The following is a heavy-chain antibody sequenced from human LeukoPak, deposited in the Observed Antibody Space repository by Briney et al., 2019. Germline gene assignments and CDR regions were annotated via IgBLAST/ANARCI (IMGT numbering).Heavy chain of an antibody. J-gene: IGHJ4*02. CDR2: ISSGSSTI. CDR3: ARDRYYDSSGSGGFDY. V-gene: IGHV3-48*01. CDR1: GFTFSSYS. Sequence: PGGSLRLSCAASGFTFSSYSMNWVRQAPGKGLEWVSYISSGSSTIYYADSVEGRFTISRDNAKNTLYLQMNSLRAEDTAVYYCARDRYYDSSGSGGFDYWGQGTLVTVSS. D-gene: IGHD3-22*01.